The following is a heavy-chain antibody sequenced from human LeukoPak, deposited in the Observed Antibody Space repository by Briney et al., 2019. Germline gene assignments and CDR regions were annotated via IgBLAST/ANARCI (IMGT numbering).Heavy chain of an antibody. CDR1: GCTFSSYA. Sequence: SVTVSCKASGCTFSSYASSWVRQAPGQGLEWMGRIIPILGIATYAQKFQARVTITADKSTSTAYMELSSLRSEDTAVYYCASLPPNFYGSGHYFVYWGQGTLVTVSS. CDR2: IIPILGIA. J-gene: IGHJ4*02. V-gene: IGHV1-69*04. D-gene: IGHD3-10*01. CDR3: ASLPPNFYGSGHYFVY.